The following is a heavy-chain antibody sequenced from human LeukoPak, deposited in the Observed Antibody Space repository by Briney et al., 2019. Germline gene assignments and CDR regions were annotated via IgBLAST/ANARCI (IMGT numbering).Heavy chain of an antibody. CDR3: AVVPAAMGDWFDP. CDR1: GYTFTSYY. J-gene: IGHJ5*02. D-gene: IGHD2-2*01. Sequence: ASVKVSCKASGYTFTSYYMHWVRQAPGQGLEWMGIINPSSGSTSYAQKFQGRVTMTRDTSTSTVYMELSSLRSEDTAVYYCAVVPAAMGDWFDPWGQGTLVTVSS. V-gene: IGHV1-46*01. CDR2: INPSSGST.